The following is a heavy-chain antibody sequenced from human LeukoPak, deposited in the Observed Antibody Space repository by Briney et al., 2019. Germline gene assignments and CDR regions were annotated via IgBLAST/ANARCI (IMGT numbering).Heavy chain of an antibody. D-gene: IGHD3-22*01. CDR3: ARHESSGYRVKY. CDR1: GYTFTSYG. Sequence: ASVKVSCKASGYTFTSYGISWLRQAPGQGLEWMGWISAYNGSTNYAQKLQGRVTMTTDTSTSTAYLELRSLRSDDTAVYFCARHESSGYRVKYWGQGTLVTVSS. V-gene: IGHV1-18*01. CDR2: ISAYNGST. J-gene: IGHJ4*02.